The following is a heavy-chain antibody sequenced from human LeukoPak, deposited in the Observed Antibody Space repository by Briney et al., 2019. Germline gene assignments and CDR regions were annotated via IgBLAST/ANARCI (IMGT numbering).Heavy chain of an antibody. J-gene: IGHJ4*02. CDR1: GDSPSRYY. CDR2: ISSSGTT. V-gene: IGHV4-4*07. CDR3: AGDGGSGQYVF. D-gene: IGHD2-15*01. Sequence: SETLSLTCTVSGDSPSRYYWNCMRQPAGKGRECIGRISSSGTTNYNRSLKSRLNMPIDTSKKQSSLNISSVTAADTVVYYCAGDGGSGQYVFWGQGTLVTVSS.